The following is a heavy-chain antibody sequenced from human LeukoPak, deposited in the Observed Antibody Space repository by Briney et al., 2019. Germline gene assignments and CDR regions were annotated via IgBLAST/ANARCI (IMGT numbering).Heavy chain of an antibody. D-gene: IGHD3-22*01. V-gene: IGHV4-34*01. CDR1: GGSFSGYY. J-gene: IGHJ1*01. CDR3: AGPREEYSDRGGYPYVTAEYFQQ. CDR2: INHSGST. Sequence: SETLSLTCAVYGGSFSGYYWSWIRQPPGKGLEWIGEINHSGSTNYNPSLKSRVTISLDTSKNQFSLNLSSVTAADTAVYYCAGPREEYSDRGGYPYVTAEYFQQWGQGTLVTVSS.